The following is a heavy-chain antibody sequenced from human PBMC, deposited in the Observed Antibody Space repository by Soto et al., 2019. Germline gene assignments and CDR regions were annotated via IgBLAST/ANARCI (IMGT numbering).Heavy chain of an antibody. CDR1: GGSMREYY. CDR2: IYYDGST. V-gene: IGHV4-59*08. D-gene: IGHD3-3*01. Sequence: SEPLSLTCTVSGGSMREYYWSWIRQPPGKGLEWIGYIYYDGSTDYNPSLTSRVTMSVDTSKNEFFLRLTSMTAADTAVYYCAQQSRITIYEGWFDAWGQGTLVTVSS. J-gene: IGHJ5*02. CDR3: AQQSRITIYEGWFDA.